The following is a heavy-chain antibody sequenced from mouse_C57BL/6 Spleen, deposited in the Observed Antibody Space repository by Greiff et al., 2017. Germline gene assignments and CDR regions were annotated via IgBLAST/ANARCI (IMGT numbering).Heavy chain of an antibody. CDR1: GFNIKNTY. J-gene: IGHJ4*01. D-gene: IGHD1-1*01. Sequence: VQLQQSVAELVRPGASVKLSCTASGFNIKNTYMHWVKQRPEQGLEWIGRIDPANGNTKYAPKFQGKATITADTSSNTAYLQLNSLTSEDTAIYYCAKFDYCGSSPYYYAMDYWGQGTSVTVSS. V-gene: IGHV14-3*01. CDR3: AKFDYCGSSPYYYAMDY. CDR2: IDPANGNT.